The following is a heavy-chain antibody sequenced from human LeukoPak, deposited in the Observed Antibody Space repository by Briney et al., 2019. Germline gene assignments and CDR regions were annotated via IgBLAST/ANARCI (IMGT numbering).Heavy chain of an antibody. CDR2: INHSGST. CDR1: GGSFSGYY. V-gene: IGHV4-34*01. J-gene: IGHJ6*02. D-gene: IGHD4-23*01. CDR3: ARARTVVAHYYYGMDV. Sequence: SETLSLTCAVYGGSFSGYYWSWIRQPPGKGLEWIGEINHSGSTNYNPSLKSRVTISVDTSKNQFSLKLSSVTAADTAVYYCARARTVVAHYYYGMDVWGQGTTVTVSS.